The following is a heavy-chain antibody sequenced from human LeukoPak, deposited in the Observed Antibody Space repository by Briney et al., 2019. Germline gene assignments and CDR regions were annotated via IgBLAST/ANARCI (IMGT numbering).Heavy chain of an antibody. CDR1: GGSVSSGSYY. CDR2: IYYSGST. CDR3: ARGGTVTYDY. D-gene: IGHD4-17*01. Sequence: SGTLSLTCTVSGGSVSSGSYYWSWIRQPPGKGLEWIGYIYYSGSTNYNPSLKSRVTISVDTSKNQFSLKLSSVTAADTAVYYCARGGTVTYDYWGQGTLVTVSS. V-gene: IGHV4-61*01. J-gene: IGHJ4*02.